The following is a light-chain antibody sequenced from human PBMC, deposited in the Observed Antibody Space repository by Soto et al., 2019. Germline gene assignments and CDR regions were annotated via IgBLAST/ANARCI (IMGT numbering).Light chain of an antibody. V-gene: IGKV3-20*01. Sequence: EIVLTQSPGTLSLSPGERATLSCSASQSVSSSYLAWYQQKPGQAPRLLIYGASSRAPGIPDRFSGSGSETDFTLTITRLESEDFAVYSCHQYGSSPWTFGQGTKVDIK. CDR1: QSVSSSY. J-gene: IGKJ1*01. CDR2: GAS. CDR3: HQYGSSPWT.